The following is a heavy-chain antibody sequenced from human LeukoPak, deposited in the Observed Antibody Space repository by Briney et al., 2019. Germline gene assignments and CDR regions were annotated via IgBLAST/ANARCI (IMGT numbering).Heavy chain of an antibody. CDR3: AFNYFFDY. J-gene: IGHJ4*02. D-gene: IGHD1-1*01. V-gene: IGHV3-48*01. Sequence: GGSLRLSCAASGFTFSSYSMNWVRQAPGKGLEWVSYISSSSRTIYYADSVKGRFTISRDNAKKSLYLQMNSLRAEDTAVYYCAFNYFFDYWGQGTLVTVSS. CDR2: ISSSSRTI. CDR1: GFTFSSYS.